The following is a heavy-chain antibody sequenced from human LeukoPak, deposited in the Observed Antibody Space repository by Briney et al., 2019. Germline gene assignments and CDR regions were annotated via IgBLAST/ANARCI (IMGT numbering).Heavy chain of an antibody. Sequence: GGSLRLSCAASGFTFSSYSMNWVRQAPGKGLEWVSSISSSSSYIYYADSVKGRFTISRDNAKNSLYLQMNSLRAEDTAVYYCARGLYSSSSRTPEWGQGTLVTVSS. J-gene: IGHJ4*02. CDR2: ISSSSSYI. CDR1: GFTFSSYS. V-gene: IGHV3-21*01. CDR3: ARGLYSSSSRTPE. D-gene: IGHD6-6*01.